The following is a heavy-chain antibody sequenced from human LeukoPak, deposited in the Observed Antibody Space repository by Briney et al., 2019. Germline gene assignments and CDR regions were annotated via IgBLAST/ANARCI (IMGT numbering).Heavy chain of an antibody. J-gene: IGHJ3*02. D-gene: IGHD3-10*01. Sequence: ASVTVSCTASGYTFTSYDINWVRQATGQGLEWMGWMNPNSGNTGYAQKFQGRVTMTRNTSISTAYMELSSLRSEDTAVYYCARANGELLSYAFDIWGQGTMVTVSS. CDR3: ARANGELLSYAFDI. CDR1: GYTFTSYD. V-gene: IGHV1-8*01. CDR2: MNPNSGNT.